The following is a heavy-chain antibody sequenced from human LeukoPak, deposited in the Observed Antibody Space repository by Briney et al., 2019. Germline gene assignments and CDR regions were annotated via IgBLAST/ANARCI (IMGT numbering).Heavy chain of an antibody. V-gene: IGHV1-69*05. CDR3: ASHPYYDSSGTNAGY. D-gene: IGHD3-22*01. J-gene: IGHJ4*02. Sequence: SVKVSCKASGGTFSSYAISWVRQAPGQGLEWMGRITPIFGTANYAQKFQGRVTITTDESTSTAYMELSSLRSEDTAVYYCASHPYYDSSGTNAGYWGQGTLVTVSS. CDR2: ITPIFGTA. CDR1: GGTFSSYA.